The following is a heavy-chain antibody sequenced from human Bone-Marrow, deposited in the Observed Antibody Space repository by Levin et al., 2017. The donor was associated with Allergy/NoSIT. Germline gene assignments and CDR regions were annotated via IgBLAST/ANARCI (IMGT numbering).Heavy chain of an antibody. CDR2: ISSSGSTI. CDR3: ARDLRSDDILTGYPY. J-gene: IGHJ4*02. Sequence: GGSLRLSCAASGFTFSDYYMSWIRQAPGKGLEWVSYISSSGSTIYYADSVKGRFTISRDNAKNSLYLQMNSLRAEDTAVYYCARDLRSDDILTGYPYWGQGTLVTVSS. V-gene: IGHV3-11*01. D-gene: IGHD3-9*01. CDR1: GFTFSDYY.